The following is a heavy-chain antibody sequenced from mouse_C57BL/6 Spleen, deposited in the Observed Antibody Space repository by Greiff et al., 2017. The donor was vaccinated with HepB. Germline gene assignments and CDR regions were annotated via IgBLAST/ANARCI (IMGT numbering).Heavy chain of an antibody. CDR3: ARSGGSSPGDY. J-gene: IGHJ4*01. V-gene: IGHV1-54*01. Sequence: QVQLQQSGAELVRPGTSVKVSCKASGYAFTNYLIEWVKQRPGQGLEWIGVINPGSGGTNYNEKFKGKATLTADKSSSTAYMQLSSLTSEDSAVYFCARSGGSSPGDYWGQGTSVTVSS. CDR2: INPGSGGT. D-gene: IGHD1-1*01. CDR1: GYAFTNYL.